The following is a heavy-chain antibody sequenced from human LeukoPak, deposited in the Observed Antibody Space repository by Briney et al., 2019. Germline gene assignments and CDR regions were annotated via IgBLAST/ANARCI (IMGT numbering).Heavy chain of an antibody. J-gene: IGHJ6*03. CDR3: SAGHYYYYMDV. D-gene: IGHD6-13*01. V-gene: IGHV3-11*04. Sequence: GGPLRLSCAASGFTFSDYYMSWIRQAPGKGLEWVSYISSSGSTIYYADSVKGRFTISRDNAKNSLYLQMNSLRAEDTAVYYCSAGHYYYYMDVWGKGTTVTVSS. CDR1: GFTFSDYY. CDR2: ISSSGSTI.